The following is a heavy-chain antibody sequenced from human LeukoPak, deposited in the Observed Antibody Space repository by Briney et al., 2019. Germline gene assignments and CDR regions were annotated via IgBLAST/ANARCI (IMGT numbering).Heavy chain of an antibody. V-gene: IGHV4-59*01. CDR1: GGSISSYY. D-gene: IGHD3-10*02. CDR3: ARENTMVGFDY. CDR2: IYYSGST. Sequence: SETLSLTCTVSGGSISSYYWSWIRQPPGKGLEWIGYIYYSGSTNYNPSLKSRVTISVDTSKNQFSLKLSSVTAADTAVYYCARENTMVGFDYWGQGTLVTVSS. J-gene: IGHJ4*02.